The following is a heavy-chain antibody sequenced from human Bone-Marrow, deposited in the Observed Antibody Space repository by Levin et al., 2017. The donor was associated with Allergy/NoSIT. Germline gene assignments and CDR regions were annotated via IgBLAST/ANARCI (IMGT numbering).Heavy chain of an antibody. CDR1: GFVFSSYA. V-gene: IGHV3-23*05. CDR3: AKGPVFGPNDPFDV. D-gene: IGHD3-10*01. Sequence: GGSLRLSCAASGFVFSSYAMTWVRQAPGKGLEWVSGLSGSGTSTYYVDSVKGRFTISRDNSKNTLYLQMNSLRADDTAIYYCAKGPVFGPNDPFDVWGQGTMVTVSS. CDR2: LSGSGTST. J-gene: IGHJ3*01.